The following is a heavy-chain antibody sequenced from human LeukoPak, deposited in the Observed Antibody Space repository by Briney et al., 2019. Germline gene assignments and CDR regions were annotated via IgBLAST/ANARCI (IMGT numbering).Heavy chain of an antibody. CDR2: IYYSGST. CDR1: GGSISSSSYY. V-gene: IGHV4-39*07. CDR3: ARGEISSSLTSYYYYGMDV. Sequence: SSETLSLTCTVSGGSISSSSYYWGWIRQPPGKGLEWIGSIYYSGSTNYNPSLKSRVTISVDTSKNQFSLKLSSVTAADTAVYYCARGEISSSLTSYYYYGMDVWGQGTTVTVSS. D-gene: IGHD6-13*01. J-gene: IGHJ6*02.